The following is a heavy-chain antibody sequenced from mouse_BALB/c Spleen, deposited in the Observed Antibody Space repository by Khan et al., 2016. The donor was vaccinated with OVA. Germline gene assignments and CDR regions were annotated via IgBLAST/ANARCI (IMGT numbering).Heavy chain of an antibody. CDR1: GFTFSSFG. CDR2: ISGDSSTI. V-gene: IGHV5-17*02. Sequence: EVQLQESGGGLVQPGGSRKLSCVASGFTFSSFGMHWVRQAPEKGQEWVAYISGDSSTIYYTDTVMGRFSISRDNPKNTLFLQMASLRSEDMAMYYCARSYFYGYYFDQWGQGTTLTVSS. CDR3: ARSYFYGYYFDQ. J-gene: IGHJ2*01. D-gene: IGHD1-1*01.